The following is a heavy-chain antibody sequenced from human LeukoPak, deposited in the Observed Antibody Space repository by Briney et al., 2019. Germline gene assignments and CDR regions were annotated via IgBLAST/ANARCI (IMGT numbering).Heavy chain of an antibody. CDR3: ARRRQKMYREYYFDY. Sequence: SETLSLTCTVSGGPISSSSYYWGWIRQPPGKGLEWIGSIYYSGSTYYNPSLKSRVTISVDTSKNQFSLKLSSVTAADTAVYYCARRRQKMYREYYFDYWGQGTLVTVSS. CDR1: GGPISSSSYY. J-gene: IGHJ4*02. D-gene: IGHD1-26*01. V-gene: IGHV4-39*01. CDR2: IYYSGST.